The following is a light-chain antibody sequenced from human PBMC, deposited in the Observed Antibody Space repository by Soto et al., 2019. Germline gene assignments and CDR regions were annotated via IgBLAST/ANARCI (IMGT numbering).Light chain of an antibody. CDR3: RQYFECPPMP. V-gene: IGKV3-15*01. Sequence: VRTNSQKTLSVSPGERATLSRVSSETVATNLAWYQQKPGQAPRLLISGASTRAAGISDRFRGSGSGTEFTLTISSLRSEESAIYYCRQYFECPPMPFGQVTKV. CDR1: ETVATN. J-gene: IGKJ1*01. CDR2: GAS.